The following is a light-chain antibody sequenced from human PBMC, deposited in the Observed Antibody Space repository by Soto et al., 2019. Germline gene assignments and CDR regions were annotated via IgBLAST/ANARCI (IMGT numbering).Light chain of an antibody. J-gene: IGKJ4*01. CDR1: QSVSSY. CDR2: DAS. CDR3: QQRSNWPST. Sequence: EIVLTQSPVTLSLSPGERATLSCRSSQSVSSYLAWYQQKPGQAPRLLIYDASKRATGIPARFSGSGSGTDFTLTISSLETEDFAVYYGQQRSNWPSTFGGGTKVEIK. V-gene: IGKV3-11*01.